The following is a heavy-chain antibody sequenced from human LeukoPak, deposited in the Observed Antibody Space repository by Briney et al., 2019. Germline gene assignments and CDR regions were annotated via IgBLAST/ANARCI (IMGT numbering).Heavy chain of an antibody. CDR2: ISYDGSKT. Sequence: PGRSLRLSCAASGFMFSSYGMHWVRQAPGKGLEWLAVISYDGSKTYYADSVKGRFTISRDNSKNTLYLQMNSLRAEDTAVYYCAKDNNLAYSGSTRVDYWGQGTLVTVSS. CDR1: GFMFSSYG. D-gene: IGHD1-26*01. J-gene: IGHJ4*02. CDR3: AKDNNLAYSGSTRVDY. V-gene: IGHV3-30*18.